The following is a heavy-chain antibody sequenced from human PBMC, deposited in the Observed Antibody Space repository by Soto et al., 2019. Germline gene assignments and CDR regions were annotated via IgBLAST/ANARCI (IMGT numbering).Heavy chain of an antibody. J-gene: IGHJ4*02. CDR2: IHHSGST. V-gene: IGHV4-28*01. D-gene: IGHD1-1*01. Sequence: SETLSLTCTVSGYSISSDNWWVWIRQSPGKGLEWIGYIHHSGSTYYNPSLKSRLTMSVDTSKNQFSLELSSVTAVDTAVYYCATKCNGIYYFDYWGQGTLVTVSS. CDR3: ATKCNGIYYFDY. CDR1: GYSISSDNW.